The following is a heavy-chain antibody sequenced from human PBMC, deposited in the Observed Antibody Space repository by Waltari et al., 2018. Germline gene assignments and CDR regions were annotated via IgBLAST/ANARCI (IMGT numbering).Heavy chain of an antibody. CDR1: GFTFTSSA. CDR2: IVVGSGNT. CDR3: AAGLTTVTTAYYYYYYGMDV. D-gene: IGHD4-4*01. V-gene: IGHV1-58*02. Sequence: QMQLVQSGPEVKKPGTSVQVSCKASGFTFTSSAMQSVRPARGQRLEWIGWIVVGSGNTNYAQKFQERVTITRDMSTSTAYMELSSLRSEDTAVYYCAAGLTTVTTAYYYYYYGMDVWGQGTTVTVSS. J-gene: IGHJ6*02.